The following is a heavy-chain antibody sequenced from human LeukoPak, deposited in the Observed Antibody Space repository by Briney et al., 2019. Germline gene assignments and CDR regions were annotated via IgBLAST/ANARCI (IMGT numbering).Heavy chain of an antibody. CDR1: GFTFSSYT. CDR2: ISGSGGTI. D-gene: IGHD2-21*02. Sequence: GGSLRLSCAASGFTFSSYTLNWVRQAPGKGLEWVSYISGSGGTIYYADSVKGRFTISRDNAKNSLYLQMNSLRAEDTAVYYCARDSLTYCGGDCSLAYYYYMDVWGKGTTVTVSS. CDR3: ARDSLTYCGGDCSLAYYYYMDV. V-gene: IGHV3-48*01. J-gene: IGHJ6*03.